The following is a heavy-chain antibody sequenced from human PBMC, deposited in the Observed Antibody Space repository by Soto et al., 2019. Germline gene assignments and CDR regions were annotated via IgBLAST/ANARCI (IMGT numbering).Heavy chain of an antibody. V-gene: IGHV1-2*02. CDR2: ITPNSGAT. J-gene: IGHJ3*01. Sequence: AGVTVSCQAYGYTFIDHYIHWLRQAPGEGLEWMGWITPNSGATKYEQKFQGRVTMTRDASINTAYVDVTGLTFHDMAVYFCARAFGRRGLNDAFDVWGQGTLVPVSS. D-gene: IGHD3-16*01. CDR3: ARAFGRRGLNDAFDV. CDR1: GYTFIDHY.